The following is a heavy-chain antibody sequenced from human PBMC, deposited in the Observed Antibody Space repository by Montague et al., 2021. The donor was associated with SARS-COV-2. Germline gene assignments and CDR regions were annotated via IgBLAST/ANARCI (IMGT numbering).Heavy chain of an antibody. J-gene: IGHJ6*03. CDR1: GDSVASNSAA. CDR3: ARDLKPPGDILTGYLPYYYYMDV. D-gene: IGHD3-9*01. V-gene: IGHV6-1*01. CDR2: TYYRSKWYN. Sequence: CAISGDSVASNSAAWNWIRQSPSRDLEWQGGTYYRSKWYNDYAVXVKSRITINPDTSKNQFSLQLNSATPEDTTVYYCARDLKPPGDILTGYLPYYYYMDVWGKGTTVTVSS.